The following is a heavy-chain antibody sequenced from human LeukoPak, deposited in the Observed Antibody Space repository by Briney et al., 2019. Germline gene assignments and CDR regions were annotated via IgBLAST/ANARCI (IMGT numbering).Heavy chain of an antibody. V-gene: IGHV1-69*04. D-gene: IGHD5-18*01. Sequence: SVKVSCKASGGTFSSYAISWVRQAPGQGLEWMGRIIPILGIANYAQKFQGRVTITADKSTSTAYMELSSLRSEDTAVYYCARGNSYGYAFDIWGQGTMVTVSS. CDR3: ARGNSYGYAFDI. CDR1: GGTFSSYA. CDR2: IIPILGIA. J-gene: IGHJ3*02.